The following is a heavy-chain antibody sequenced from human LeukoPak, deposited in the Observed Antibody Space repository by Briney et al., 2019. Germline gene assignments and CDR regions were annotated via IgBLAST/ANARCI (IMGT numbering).Heavy chain of an antibody. J-gene: IGHJ6*03. CDR2: IWPDGSVE. Sequence: GGSLRLSCAASGFTFSRLGMQWVRQAPGKGLEWVAMIWPDGSVEEYADSVKGRFSISRDNSQNTLYLQMNRLRDDDTAVYYCAKEGDQFRGYLDAWGKGTTVTVSS. CDR3: AKEGDQFRGYLDA. V-gene: IGHV3-33*06. CDR1: GFTFSRLG. D-gene: IGHD3-16*01.